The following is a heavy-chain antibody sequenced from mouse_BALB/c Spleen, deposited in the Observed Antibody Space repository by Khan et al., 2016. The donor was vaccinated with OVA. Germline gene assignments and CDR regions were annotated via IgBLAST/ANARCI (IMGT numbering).Heavy chain of an antibody. CDR2: INPSSGYT. D-gene: IGHD4-1*01. CDR1: GYTFTSYT. V-gene: IGHV1-4*01. Sequence: QVQLQQSGAELARPGASVKMSCKASGYTFTSYTMHWIKQRPGQGLEWIGYINPSSGYTNYNQNFKDKATLTADKSSSTAYMQLSSLTSEDSAVYYCARSLTGTEAYWGQGTLVTVSA. J-gene: IGHJ3*01. CDR3: ARSLTGTEAY.